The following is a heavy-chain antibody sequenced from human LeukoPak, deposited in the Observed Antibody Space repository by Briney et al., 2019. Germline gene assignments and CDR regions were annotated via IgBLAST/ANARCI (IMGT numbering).Heavy chain of an antibody. J-gene: IGHJ4*02. D-gene: IGHD1-26*01. V-gene: IGHV3-23*01. CDR2: IGGSGDFT. Sequence: GGSLRLSCAASGFTFSSYAMSWVRQAPGKGLEWVSAIGGSGDFTYYAEYVKGRFTISRDNSKKTLYLQMNSLRAEDTAVYYCASLVGFSLYYWGQGTLVTVSS. CDR1: GFTFSSYA. CDR3: ASLVGFSLYY.